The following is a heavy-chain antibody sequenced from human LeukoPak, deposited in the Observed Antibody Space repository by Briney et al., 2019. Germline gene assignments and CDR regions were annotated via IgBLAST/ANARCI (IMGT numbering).Heavy chain of an antibody. CDR1: GFTFSSYA. J-gene: IGHJ6*02. V-gene: IGHV3-30-3*01. CDR2: ISYDGSNK. D-gene: IGHD2-15*01. Sequence: GRSLRLSCAASGFTFSSYAMHWVRQAPGKGLEWVAVISYDGSNKYYADSVKGRFTISRDNSKNTLYLQMNSLRAEDTAVYYCARDPQDTVVVVAAKGGYYYGMDVWGQGTTVTVSS. CDR3: ARDPQDTVVVVAAKGGYYYGMDV.